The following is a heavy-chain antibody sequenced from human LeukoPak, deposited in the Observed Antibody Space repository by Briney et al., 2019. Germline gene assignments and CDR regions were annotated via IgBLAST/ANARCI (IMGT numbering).Heavy chain of an antibody. CDR3: ARGLWSSSSWFGY. V-gene: IGHV4-34*01. CDR2: INHSGST. D-gene: IGHD6-13*01. Sequence: WETLSLTCAVYGGSFSGYYWSWIRQPPGKGLEWIGEINHSGSTNYNPSLKSRVTISVDTSKNQFSLKLSSVTAADTAVYYCARGLWSSSSWFGYWGQGTLVTVSS. CDR1: GGSFSGYY. J-gene: IGHJ4*02.